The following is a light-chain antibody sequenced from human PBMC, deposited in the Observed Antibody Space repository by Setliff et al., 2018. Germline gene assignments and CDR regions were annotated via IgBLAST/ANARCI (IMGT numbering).Light chain of an antibody. CDR3: CSYIGGSRVA. V-gene: IGLV2-23*02. J-gene: IGLJ1*01. Sequence: QSVLTQPASVSGSPGQSITISCTGSNNDVGKYNLVSWYQQHPGKAPKLILYDFITRPSGISDRFSGSKSANTASLTISWLQAEDEADYYCCSYIGGSRVAFGGGTKVTVL. CDR2: DFI. CDR1: NNDVGKYNL.